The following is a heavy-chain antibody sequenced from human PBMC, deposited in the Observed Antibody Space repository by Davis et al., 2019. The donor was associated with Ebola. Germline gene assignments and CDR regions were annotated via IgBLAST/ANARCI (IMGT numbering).Heavy chain of an antibody. V-gene: IGHV3-23*01. CDR3: ARDATYYFDSSGYYIAPNDAFDI. CDR1: GFTFSSYA. CDR2: ISGSGGST. Sequence: SLKLPCAAPGFTFSSYAMRCVRQAPGKGLEWVPAISGSGGSTYYADSVKGRFTLSRDNSKNTLYLQMNSLRAEDTAVYYCARDATYYFDSSGYYIAPNDAFDIWGQGTMVTVSS. D-gene: IGHD3-22*01. J-gene: IGHJ3*02.